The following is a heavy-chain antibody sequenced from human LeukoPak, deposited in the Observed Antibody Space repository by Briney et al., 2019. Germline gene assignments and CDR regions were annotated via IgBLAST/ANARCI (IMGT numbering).Heavy chain of an antibody. D-gene: IGHD1-26*01. CDR2: INPSGGST. Sequence: ASVKVSCKASGYTFTSYYMHWVRQAPGQGLEWMGIINPSGGSTSYAQKFQGRVTMTRDTSTSTVYMELSSLRSEDTAVYYCAVLVGAKDAFDIWGQGTMVTVSS. J-gene: IGHJ3*02. V-gene: IGHV1-46*01. CDR3: AVLVGAKDAFDI. CDR1: GYTFTSYY.